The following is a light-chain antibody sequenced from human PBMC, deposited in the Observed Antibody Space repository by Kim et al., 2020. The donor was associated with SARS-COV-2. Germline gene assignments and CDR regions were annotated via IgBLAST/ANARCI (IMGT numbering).Light chain of an antibody. J-gene: IGLJ2*01. CDR2: EVT. Sequence: QSALTQPPSASGSPGQSVTISCTGTSSDIGGYYYVSWYQQHPGKAPKVLIYEVTKRPSGVPDRFSGSKSGNTASLTVSGLQAEDEADYYCSSYAGRNTLVFGGGTKLTVL. CDR1: SSDIGGYYY. V-gene: IGLV2-8*01. CDR3: SSYAGRNTLV.